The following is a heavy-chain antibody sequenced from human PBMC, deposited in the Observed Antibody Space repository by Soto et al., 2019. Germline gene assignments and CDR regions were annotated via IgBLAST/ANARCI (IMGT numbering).Heavy chain of an antibody. D-gene: IGHD2-8*01. V-gene: IGHV3-30*03. CDR3: ARELDIALMVYGISNGMDV. J-gene: IGHJ6*02. Sequence: GGSLRLSCAASGFTFSSYGMHWVRQAPGKGLEWVAVISYDGSNKYYADSVKGRFTISRDNSKNTLYLQMNSLRAEDTAVYYCARELDIALMVYGISNGMDVWGQGTTVTVSS. CDR2: ISYDGSNK. CDR1: GFTFSSYG.